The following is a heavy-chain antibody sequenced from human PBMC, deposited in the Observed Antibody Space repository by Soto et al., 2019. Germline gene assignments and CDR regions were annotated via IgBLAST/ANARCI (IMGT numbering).Heavy chain of an antibody. V-gene: IGHV3-30-3*01. CDR3: ARVKNSWVSSWFTNAFDI. CDR1: GFTFSSYA. CDR2: ISYDGSNK. D-gene: IGHD6-13*01. J-gene: IGHJ3*02. Sequence: GGSLRLSCAASGFTFSSYAMHWVRQAPGKGLEWVAVISYDGSNKYYADSVKGRFTISRDNSKNTLYLQMNSLRAEDTAVYYCARVKNSWVSSWFTNAFDIWGQGTMVTVSS.